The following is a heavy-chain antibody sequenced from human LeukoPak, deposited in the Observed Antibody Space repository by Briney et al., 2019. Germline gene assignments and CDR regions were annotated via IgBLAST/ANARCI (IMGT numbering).Heavy chain of an antibody. J-gene: IGHJ4*02. V-gene: IGHV4-59*01. Sequence: PSETLPLTCTVSGGSISSYYWSWIRQPPGKGLEWIGDIYYSGSTNYNPSLNRRVTISVDTSKNQFSLKLSSVTTADTAVYYCAREAAGHFDYWGQGTLVTVSS. CDR3: AREAAGHFDY. CDR1: GGSISSYY. CDR2: IYYSGST. D-gene: IGHD6-13*01.